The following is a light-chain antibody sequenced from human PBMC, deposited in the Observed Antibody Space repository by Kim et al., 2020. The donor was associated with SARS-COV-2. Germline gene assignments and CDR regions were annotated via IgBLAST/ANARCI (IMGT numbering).Light chain of an antibody. CDR3: QQYGASSLT. Sequence: PGERATLSCRASQSVSNSRLAWYQQKPGQAPRLLIYDASSRATGITDRFSGSGSGTDFTLTMSRLEPEDFAVYYCQQYGASSLTFGGGTKVDIK. V-gene: IGKV3-20*01. CDR2: DAS. J-gene: IGKJ4*01. CDR1: QSVSNSR.